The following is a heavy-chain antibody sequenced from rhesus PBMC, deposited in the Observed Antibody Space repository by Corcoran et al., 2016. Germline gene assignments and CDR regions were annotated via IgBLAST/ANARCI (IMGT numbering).Heavy chain of an antibody. Sequence: QVQLQESGPGLVKPSETLSLTCAVSGGSISDYYYWNWIRQPPGKGLEWIGNIHGNLVSSYYWPSRKSRVTISKDTSKNQFFLRLSSVTAADTAVYYCARRGYSFDYWGQGVLVTVSS. CDR1: GGSISDYYY. V-gene: IGHV4S9*01. D-gene: IGHD5-42*01. CDR2: IHGNLVSS. J-gene: IGHJ4*01. CDR3: ARRGYSFDY.